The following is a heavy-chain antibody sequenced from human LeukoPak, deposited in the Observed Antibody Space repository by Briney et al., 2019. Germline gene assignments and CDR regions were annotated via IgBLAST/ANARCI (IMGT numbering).Heavy chain of an antibody. J-gene: IGHJ4*02. CDR3: ARGRGSGYYYGSGSYFHDY. CDR1: GYTFTSYD. CDR2: MNPNSGNT. Sequence: GASVKVSCKASGYTFTSYDINWVRQATGQGLEWMGWMNPNSGNTGYAQKFQGRVTITRNTSISTAYMELSSLRSEDTAVYYCARGRGSGYYYGSGSYFHDYWGQGTLVTVSS. V-gene: IGHV1-8*03. D-gene: IGHD3-10*01.